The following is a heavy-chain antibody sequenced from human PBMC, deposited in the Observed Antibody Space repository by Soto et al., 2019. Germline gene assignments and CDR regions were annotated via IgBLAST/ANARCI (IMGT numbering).Heavy chain of an antibody. CDR2: INAGNGNT. CDR1: GYTFTSYA. V-gene: IGHV1-3*01. J-gene: IGHJ4*02. D-gene: IGHD3-10*01. CDR3: ARGVGYYYGSGSYYLLDY. Sequence: QVQLVQSGAEVKKPGASVKVSCKASGYTFTSYAMHWVRQPPGQRLEWMGWINAGNGNTKYSQKFQGRVTITRDTSASTAYMELSSLRSEDTAVYYCARGVGYYYGSGSYYLLDYWGQGTLVTVSS.